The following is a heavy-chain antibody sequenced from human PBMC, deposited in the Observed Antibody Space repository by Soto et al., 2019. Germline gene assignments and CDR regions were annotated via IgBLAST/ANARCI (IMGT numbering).Heavy chain of an antibody. CDR2: IIPIFGTA. J-gene: IGHJ4*02. CDR1: GGTFSSYA. V-gene: IGHV1-69*01. Sequence: QVQLVQSGAEVKKPGSSVKVSCKASGGTFSSYAISWVRQAPGQGLEWMGGIIPIFGTANYAQKFQGRVTFTGDESTSKAYMELSSLGSEDTAVYYCARGGNCSGGSCYPASFDYWGQGTLVTASS. D-gene: IGHD2-15*01. CDR3: ARGGNCSGGSCYPASFDY.